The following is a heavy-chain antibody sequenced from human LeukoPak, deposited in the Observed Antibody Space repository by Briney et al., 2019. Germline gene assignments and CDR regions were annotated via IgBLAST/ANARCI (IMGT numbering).Heavy chain of an antibody. CDR1: GGSISSGDYY. Sequence: KPSETLSLTCTVSGGSISSGDYYWSWIRQPPGKGLEWIGYIYYSGSTYYNPSLKSRVTISVDTSKNQFSLKLSSVTAADTAVYYCARELNIVATTYYFDYWGQGTLVTVSS. V-gene: IGHV4-30-4*01. CDR3: ARELNIVATTYYFDY. D-gene: IGHD5-12*01. J-gene: IGHJ4*02. CDR2: IYYSGST.